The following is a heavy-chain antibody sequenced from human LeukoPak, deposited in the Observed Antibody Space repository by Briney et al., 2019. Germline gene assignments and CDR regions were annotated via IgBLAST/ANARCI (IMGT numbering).Heavy chain of an antibody. Sequence: SETLSLTCTVSGYSISSGYYWGWIRQPPGKGLEWIGSIYHSGSTYYNPSLKSRVTISVDTPKNQFSLKLSSVTAADTAVYYCARVASVLLWFGEFDPWGQGTLVTVSS. J-gene: IGHJ5*02. D-gene: IGHD3-10*01. CDR2: IYHSGST. CDR1: GYSISSGYY. CDR3: ARVASVLLWFGEFDP. V-gene: IGHV4-38-2*02.